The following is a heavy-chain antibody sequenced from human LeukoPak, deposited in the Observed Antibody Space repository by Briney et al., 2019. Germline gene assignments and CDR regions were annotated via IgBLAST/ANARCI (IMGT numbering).Heavy chain of an antibody. Sequence: GESLKISCKGSGYSFTNYWISWVRQMPGKGLERMGRIDPSDSYTKYSPSFEGHVTISVDKSISTAFLQWNSLKASDSAMYYCATGASKVTTDFANYWGQGTQVAVSS. CDR2: IDPSDSYT. J-gene: IGHJ4*02. V-gene: IGHV5-10-1*01. CDR3: ATGASKVTTDFANY. CDR1: GYSFTNYW. D-gene: IGHD4-17*01.